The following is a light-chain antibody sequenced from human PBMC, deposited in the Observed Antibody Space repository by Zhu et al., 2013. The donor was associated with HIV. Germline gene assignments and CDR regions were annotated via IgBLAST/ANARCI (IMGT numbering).Light chain of an antibody. CDR3: QQYNNWPPLT. CDR2: GAS. V-gene: IGKV3-15*01. CDR1: QSVSGN. Sequence: EIVMTQSPATLSVSPGERATLSCRASQSVSGNLAWYQQKPGRAPSLLISGASTRATGIPARFSGGGSGTEFTLTISSLQSEDFAVYYCQQYNNWPPLTFGGGTKVEIK. J-gene: IGKJ4*01.